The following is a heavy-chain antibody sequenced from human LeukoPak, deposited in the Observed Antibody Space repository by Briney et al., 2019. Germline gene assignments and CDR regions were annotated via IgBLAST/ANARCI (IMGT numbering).Heavy chain of an antibody. CDR3: ARDHRENYYYYYYMDV. Sequence: PGGSLRLSCAASGFTFSSYWMSWVRQAPGKGLEWVANIKQDGSGKYYVDSVKGRFTISRDNAKNSLYLQMNSLRAEDTAVYYCARDHRENYYYYYYMDVWGKGTTVTVSS. CDR1: GFTFSSYW. J-gene: IGHJ6*03. V-gene: IGHV3-7*01. CDR2: IKQDGSGK.